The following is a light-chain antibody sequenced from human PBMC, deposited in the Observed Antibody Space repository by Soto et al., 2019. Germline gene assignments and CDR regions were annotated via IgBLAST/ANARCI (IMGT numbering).Light chain of an antibody. CDR2: DAS. J-gene: IGKJ3*01. Sequence: EFVLTKPQATLPLPPGEKATLPARASQRVSSYLAWYQQKSGQTPRPLTYDASNRATGIPARFSGSGSGTDFTLTISSLEPEDFAVYYCQHRSNWLGTFGPGTKVDIK. V-gene: IGKV3-11*01. CDR3: QHRSNWLGT. CDR1: QRVSSY.